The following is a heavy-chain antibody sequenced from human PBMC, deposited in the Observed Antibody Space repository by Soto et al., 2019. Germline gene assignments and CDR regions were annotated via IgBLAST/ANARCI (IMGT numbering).Heavy chain of an antibody. CDR1: GFTFSPHA. CDR2: ISYEGSNK. Sequence: AGGSLRLSCAASGFTFSPHAMHWVRQGPGKGLEWVAVISYEGSNKYYADSVKGRFTISRDNSKNTLYLQMNSLISDDTALYYCASGITIFGVGYGMDVWGQGTTVTVSS. CDR3: ASGITIFGVGYGMDV. V-gene: IGHV3-30-3*01. D-gene: IGHD3-3*01. J-gene: IGHJ6*02.